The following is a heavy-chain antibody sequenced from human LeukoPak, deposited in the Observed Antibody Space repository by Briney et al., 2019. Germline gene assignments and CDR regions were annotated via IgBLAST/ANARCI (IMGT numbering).Heavy chain of an antibody. V-gene: IGHV4-4*07. J-gene: IGHJ4*02. CDR2: IYTSGST. CDR1: GDSISSYY. CDR3: ARSRPDKDRDMAFDY. D-gene: IGHD5-24*01. Sequence: SETLSLTCTVSGDSISSYYWSWIRQPAGKELEWIGRIYTSGSTNYNPSLKSRVTMSVDTSKNQFSLKLSSVTAADTAVYYCARSRPDKDRDMAFDYWGQGTLVTVSS.